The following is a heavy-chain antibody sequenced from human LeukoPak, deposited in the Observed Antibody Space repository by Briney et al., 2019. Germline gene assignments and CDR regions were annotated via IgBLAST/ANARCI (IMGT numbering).Heavy chain of an antibody. CDR3: ARDFSSSSTVYYYYYMDV. CDR1: GGSISSRTYY. J-gene: IGHJ6*03. CDR2: IYYSGTT. D-gene: IGHD6-6*01. Sequence: SETLSLTCAVSGGSISSRTYYWGWIRQPPGKGLEWIGTIYYSGTTYYNPSLKSRVTISLDTSKNQFSLKLSSVTAADTAIYYCARDFSSSSTVYYYYYMDVWGKGTTVTVSS. V-gene: IGHV4-39*07.